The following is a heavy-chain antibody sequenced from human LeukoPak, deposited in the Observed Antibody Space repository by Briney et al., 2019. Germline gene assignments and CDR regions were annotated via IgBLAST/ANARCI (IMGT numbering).Heavy chain of an antibody. V-gene: IGHV6-1*01. D-gene: IGHD3-10*01. Sequence: SQTLSLTCAISGDSVSSNSAAWIWIRQSPSRGLEWLGRTYNRAKWYNDYAVSLKSRITINPDTSKNQFSLQLNSVTPEDTAVYYCARSMVRGVIIFDYWGQGTLVTVSS. J-gene: IGHJ4*02. CDR2: TYNRAKWYN. CDR3: ARSMVRGVIIFDY. CDR1: GDSVSSNSAA.